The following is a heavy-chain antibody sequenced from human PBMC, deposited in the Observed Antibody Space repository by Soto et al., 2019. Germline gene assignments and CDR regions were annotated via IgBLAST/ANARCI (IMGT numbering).Heavy chain of an antibody. CDR1: GGSISSGGYY. J-gene: IGHJ5*02. CDR3: AREPPFDP. Sequence: VQLQASGPGLVKPSQTLSLTCTVSGGSISSGGYYWSWIRQHPGKVLDWIGYIYYSGSTYYNPSLTSRVTISVATSKNQFTLKLSAVTAAATAVYYCAREPPFDPWGQGTPVTVSS. CDR2: IYYSGST. V-gene: IGHV4-31*03.